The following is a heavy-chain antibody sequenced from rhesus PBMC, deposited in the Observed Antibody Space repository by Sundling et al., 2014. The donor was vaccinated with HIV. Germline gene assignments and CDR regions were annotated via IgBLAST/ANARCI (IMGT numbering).Heavy chain of an antibody. CDR3: AIRRAVVSSGGFDV. D-gene: IGHD2-39*02. CDR2: IYGTSTST. CDR1: GASISSSW. Sequence: QVQLQESGPGLVKPSETLSLTCTVSGASISSSWWSWIRQPPGKGLEWIGYIYGTSTSTNYNPSVKSRVTISTDTSNNQFSLNLNSVTAADTAVYYCAIRRAVVSSGGFDVWGPGVFVTVSS. J-gene: IGHJ5-1*01. V-gene: IGHV4S10*01.